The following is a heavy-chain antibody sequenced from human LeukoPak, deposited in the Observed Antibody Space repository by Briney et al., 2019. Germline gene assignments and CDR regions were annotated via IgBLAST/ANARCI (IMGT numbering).Heavy chain of an antibody. V-gene: IGHV5-51*01. J-gene: IGHJ3*02. Sequence: GESLKISCKGSGYTFTTYWIVWVRQLPGKGLEWMGIIYPGDSDTRYSPSFQGQVTISADKSISTAYLQWSSLKASDTAMYYCARHLEGDAFDIWGQGTMVTVSS. CDR2: IYPGDSDT. CDR3: ARHLEGDAFDI. CDR1: GYTFTTYW.